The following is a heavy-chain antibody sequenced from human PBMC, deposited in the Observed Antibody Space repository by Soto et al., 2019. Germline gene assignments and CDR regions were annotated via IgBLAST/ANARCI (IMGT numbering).Heavy chain of an antibody. V-gene: IGHV3-30*18. D-gene: IGHD1-26*01. CDR1: VFTFSSYG. Sequence: PGGSLRLSCASSVFTFSSYGMHWVRQSPGKGLEWVAVISYDGSNKYYADSVKGRFTISRDNSKNTLYLQMNSLRAEDTAVYYCAQGQWELGEYWGQGTLVSVS. J-gene: IGHJ4*02. CDR3: AQGQWELGEY. CDR2: ISYDGSNK.